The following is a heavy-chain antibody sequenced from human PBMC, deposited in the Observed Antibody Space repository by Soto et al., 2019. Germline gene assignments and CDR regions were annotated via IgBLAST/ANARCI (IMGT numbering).Heavy chain of an antibody. Sequence: QVQLVQSGAEVKKPGSSVKVSCKASGGTFSSYAISWVRQAPGQGLEWMGGIIPIFGTANYAQKFQGRVTITEDESTSTAYMELSSLRSEDTAVYYCARAIAARPRDYYYYGMDVWGQGTTVTVSS. CDR2: IIPIFGTA. D-gene: IGHD6-6*01. V-gene: IGHV1-69*01. CDR1: GGTFSSYA. CDR3: ARAIAARPRDYYYYGMDV. J-gene: IGHJ6*02.